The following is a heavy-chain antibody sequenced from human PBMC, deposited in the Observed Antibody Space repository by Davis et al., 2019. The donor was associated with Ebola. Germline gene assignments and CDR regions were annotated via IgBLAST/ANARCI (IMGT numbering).Heavy chain of an antibody. Sequence: PGGSLRLSCAASGFTFSSYWMHWVRQAPGKGLEWVSAISGSGGSTYYADSVKGRFTISRDNSKKTLYLQMNSLRAEDTAVYYCARSGLSFGVVKYHYGMDVWGKGTTVTVFS. CDR1: GFTFSSYW. CDR2: ISGSGGST. J-gene: IGHJ6*04. V-gene: IGHV3-23*01. CDR3: ARSGLSFGVVKYHYGMDV. D-gene: IGHD3-3*01.